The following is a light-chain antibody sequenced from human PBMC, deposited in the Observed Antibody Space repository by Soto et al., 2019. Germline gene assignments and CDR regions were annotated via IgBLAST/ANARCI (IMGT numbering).Light chain of an antibody. CDR1: QSVDID. J-gene: IGKJ4*01. Sequence: EVVLTQSPATLSVSPGERVTLSCRASQSVDIDLAWYQQIPGQAPRLLIYGASSRATGIPDRFSGSGSGTDFTLTISRLEPEDFAVYYCQQCGSSLTFGGGTKVDIK. V-gene: IGKV3-20*01. CDR3: QQCGSSLT. CDR2: GAS.